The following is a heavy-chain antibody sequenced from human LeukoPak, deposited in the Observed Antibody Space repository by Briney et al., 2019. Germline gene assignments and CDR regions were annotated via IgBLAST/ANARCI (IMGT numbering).Heavy chain of an antibody. V-gene: IGHV3-66*01. Sequence: GGSLRLTCPASGLDASSNYMSWVRKAPGQGLKWVSVIYTGGSTYYADSVKGRFTISRDNSRNMLFLQMNSLRAEDTAVYYCAGAPLTGYYNPLNYWGQGTLVTVSS. J-gene: IGHJ4*02. CDR3: AGAPLTGYYNPLNY. CDR2: IYTGGST. CDR1: GLDASSNY. D-gene: IGHD3-9*01.